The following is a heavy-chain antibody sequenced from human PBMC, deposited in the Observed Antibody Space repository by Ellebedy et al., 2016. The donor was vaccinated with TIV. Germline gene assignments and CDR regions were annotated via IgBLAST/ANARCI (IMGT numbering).Heavy chain of an antibody. D-gene: IGHD6-13*01. CDR1: GGSFNGYY. V-gene: IGHV4-34*01. CDR3: VRGLGIARF. J-gene: IGHJ4*02. CDR2: IYSSGST. Sequence: MPSETLSLTCAVYGGSFNGYYWGWIRQPPGKGLEWIGSIYSSGSTYYNPSLKSRLSISVDTSKNQFSLNLTSVTAADRAVYYCVRGLGIARFWGQGTLVTVSS.